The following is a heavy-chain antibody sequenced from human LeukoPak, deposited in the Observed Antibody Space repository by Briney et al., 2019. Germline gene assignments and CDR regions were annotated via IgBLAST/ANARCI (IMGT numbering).Heavy chain of an antibody. J-gene: IGHJ6*03. CDR2: IYYSGST. D-gene: IGHD5-18*01. V-gene: IGHV4-59*01. CDR3: ARTEESGYSYGYFGYYYYMDV. CDR1: GGSISSYY. Sequence: SETLSLTCAVSGGSISSYYWSWIRQPPGKGLEYIGYIYYSGSTNYNPSLKSRVTISVDTSKNQFSLKLSSVTAADTAVYYCARTEESGYSYGYFGYYYYMDVWGKGTTVTVSS.